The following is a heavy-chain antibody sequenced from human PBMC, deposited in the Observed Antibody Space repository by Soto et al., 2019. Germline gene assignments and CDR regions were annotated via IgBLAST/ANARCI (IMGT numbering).Heavy chain of an antibody. V-gene: IGHV3-23*01. J-gene: IGHJ6*02. CDR1: GFTFSSYA. CDR3: AKDRRYCSSTSCVSLFGMDV. D-gene: IGHD2-2*01. Sequence: SGGSLRLSCAASGFTFSSYAMSWVRQAPGKGLEWVSAISGSGGSTYYADSVKGRFTISRDNSKNTLYLQMNSLRAEGTAVYYCAKDRRYCSSTSCVSLFGMDVWGQGTTVTVSS. CDR2: ISGSGGST.